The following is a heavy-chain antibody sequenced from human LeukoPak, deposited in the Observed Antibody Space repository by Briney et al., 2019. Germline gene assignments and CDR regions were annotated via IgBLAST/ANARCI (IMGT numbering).Heavy chain of an antibody. V-gene: IGHV3-30*02. D-gene: IGHD6-19*01. CDR2: IRYDGSNK. CDR1: GFTFSSYG. CDR3: ARDGSIAVKNWFDP. Sequence: GGSLRLSCAASGFTFSSYGMHWVRQAPGKGLEWVAFIRYDGSNKYYADSVKGRFTISRDNSKNTLYLQMNSLRAEDTAVYYCARDGSIAVKNWFDPWGQGTLVTVSS. J-gene: IGHJ5*02.